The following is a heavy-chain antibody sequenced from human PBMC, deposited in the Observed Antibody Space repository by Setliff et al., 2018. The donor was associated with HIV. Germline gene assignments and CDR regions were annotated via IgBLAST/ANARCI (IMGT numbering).Heavy chain of an antibody. CDR3: ATDDYNGDSFDN. J-gene: IGHJ4*02. CDR1: GYTFTSYG. D-gene: IGHD4-4*01. Sequence: RASVKVSCKASGYTFTSYGITWVRQAPGQGLEWMGWIGADNGNTNYAQKFQGRVTMTTDTSTSTVYMELRSLRSDDTAVYYRATDDYNGDSFDNWGQGTLVTVS. V-gene: IGHV1-18*01. CDR2: IGADNGNT.